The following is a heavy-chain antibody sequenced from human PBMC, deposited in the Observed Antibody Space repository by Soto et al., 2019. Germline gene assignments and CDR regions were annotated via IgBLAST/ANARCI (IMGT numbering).Heavy chain of an antibody. CDR1: GGSISSYY. V-gene: IGHV4-59*01. Sequence: SETLSLTCTVSGGSISSYYWSWIRQPPGKGLEWIGYIYYIGSTNYNPSLKSRVTISVDTSKNQFSLKLCSVTAADTAVYYCARGLRRQLLNWFDPWGQGTLVTVSS. CDR2: IYYIGST. J-gene: IGHJ5*02. CDR3: ARGLRRQLLNWFDP. D-gene: IGHD2-2*01.